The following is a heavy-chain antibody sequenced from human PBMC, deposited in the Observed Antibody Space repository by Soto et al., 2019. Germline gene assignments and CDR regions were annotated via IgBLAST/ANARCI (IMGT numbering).Heavy chain of an antibody. CDR3: ARRV. Sequence: EVQVSESGGGLVQPGGSLRLSCATSGFTFSNYPMNWVRQAPGKGLEWVSGISAGGDRTYYADSVKGRFTTFRDNSKNSVSLRMNSLRVEDTAVYYCARRVWGQGTLVTVSS. CDR2: ISAGGDRT. CDR1: GFTFSNYP. V-gene: IGHV3-23*01. J-gene: IGHJ4*02.